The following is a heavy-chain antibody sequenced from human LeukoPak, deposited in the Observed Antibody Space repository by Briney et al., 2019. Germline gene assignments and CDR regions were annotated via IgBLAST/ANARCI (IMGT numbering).Heavy chain of an antibody. J-gene: IGHJ1*01. CDR1: GFTVSSNY. CDR2: IYSGGST. D-gene: IGHD2-15*01. CDR3: ASDSYSPEYFQH. V-gene: IGHV3-66*01. Sequence: GGSLRLSCAASGFTVSSNYMTWVRQAPGKGLEWVSVIYSGGSTYYADSVKGRFTISRDNSKNTLYLQMNSLRADDTAVYYCASDSYSPEYFQHWGQGTLVTVSS.